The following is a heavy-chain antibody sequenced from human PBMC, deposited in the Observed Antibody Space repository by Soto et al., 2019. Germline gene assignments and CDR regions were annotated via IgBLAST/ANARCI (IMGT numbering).Heavy chain of an antibody. D-gene: IGHD1-26*01. V-gene: IGHV1-2*04. CDR2: INPNSGGT. Sequence: VSVKVSCKASGYTFTGYYMHWVRQAPGQGLEWMGWINPNSGGTNYAQKFQGWVTMTRDTSISTAYMELSRLRSDDTAVYYCARGDIVGATIRFDPWGQGTLVTVSS. CDR3: ARGDIVGATIRFDP. CDR1: GYTFTGYY. J-gene: IGHJ5*02.